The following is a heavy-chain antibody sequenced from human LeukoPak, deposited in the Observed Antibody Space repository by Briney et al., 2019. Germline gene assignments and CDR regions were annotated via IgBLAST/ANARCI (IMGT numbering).Heavy chain of an antibody. CDR2: IIPIFGTA. V-gene: IGHV1-69*05. Sequence: GSSVKVPCKASGGTFTSYAISWVRQAPGQGREWMGRIIPIFGTANYAQKFQGRVTITTDESTRTAYMELSSLRSEDTAVYYCARGARATGTATYFDYWGQGTLVTVSS. J-gene: IGHJ4*02. D-gene: IGHD1-1*01. CDR1: GGTFTSYA. CDR3: ARGARATGTATYFDY.